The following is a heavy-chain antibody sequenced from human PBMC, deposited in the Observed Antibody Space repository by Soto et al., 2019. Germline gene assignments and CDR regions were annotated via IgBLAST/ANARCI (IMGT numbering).Heavy chain of an antibody. D-gene: IGHD6-19*01. Sequence: SETLSLTCTVSGGSISSYYWSWIRQPPGKGLEWIGYIYYSGSTNYNPSLKSRVTISVDTSKNQFSLKLSSVTAADTAVYYCARGASDSSGWYSTRFYYYYGMDVWGQGTTVTVSS. CDR1: GGSISSYY. CDR2: IYYSGST. CDR3: ARGASDSSGWYSTRFYYYYGMDV. V-gene: IGHV4-59*01. J-gene: IGHJ6*02.